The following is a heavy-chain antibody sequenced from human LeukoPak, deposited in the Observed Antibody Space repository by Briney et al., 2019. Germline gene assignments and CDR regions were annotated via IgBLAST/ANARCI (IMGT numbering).Heavy chain of an antibody. V-gene: IGHV3-30*02. Sequence: PGGSLRLSCAASGFTFSSYGMHWVRQAPGKGLEWVAFIRYDGSNKYYADSVKGRFTISRDNSKNTLYLQMNSLRAEDTAVYYCARFSSGWYLTYYFDYWGQGTLVTVSS. J-gene: IGHJ4*02. CDR3: ARFSSGWYLTYYFDY. CDR1: GFTFSSYG. D-gene: IGHD6-19*01. CDR2: IRYDGSNK.